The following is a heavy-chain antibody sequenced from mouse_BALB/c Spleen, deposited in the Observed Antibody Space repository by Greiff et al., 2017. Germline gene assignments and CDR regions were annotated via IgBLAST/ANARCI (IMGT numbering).Heavy chain of an antibody. CDR3: TPHYYGKGGLDY. Sequence: EVKLMESGGGLVQPGGSMKLSCVASGFTFSNYWMNWVRQSPEKGLEWVAEIRLKSNNYATHYAESVKGRFTISRDDSKSSVYLQMNNLRAEDTGIYYCTPHYYGKGGLDYWGQGTTLTVSS. V-gene: IGHV6-6*02. D-gene: IGHD1-2*01. CDR2: IRLKSNNYAT. J-gene: IGHJ2*01. CDR1: GFTFSNYW.